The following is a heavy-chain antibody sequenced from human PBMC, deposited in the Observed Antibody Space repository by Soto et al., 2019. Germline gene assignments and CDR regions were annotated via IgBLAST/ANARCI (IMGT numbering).Heavy chain of an antibody. J-gene: IGHJ6*03. CDR2: ISGSGGLT. V-gene: IGHV3-23*01. CDR3: AKLRGSTYYYNMAV. Sequence: EVHLLESGGGLVQPGGSLRLSCAASGFIFSNYPVSWVRQAPGKGLEWVSGISGSGGLTYYADSVKGRFTISRDNSRDTLYLQMNSLRAEDTAVYYCAKLRGSTYYYNMAVWGKGPTVTVSS. D-gene: IGHD3-16*01. CDR1: GFIFSNYP.